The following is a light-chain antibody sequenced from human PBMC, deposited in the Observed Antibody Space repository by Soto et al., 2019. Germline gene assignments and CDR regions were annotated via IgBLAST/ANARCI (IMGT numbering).Light chain of an antibody. CDR2: DAS. CDR1: QDISNY. CDR3: QQYDNLPLT. Sequence: DIQMPQSPSSLSASVGDRVTITCQASQDISNYLNWYQQKPGKAPKLLIYDASNLETGVPSRFNGSGSGTDFTFTISSLQPEDIATYYCQQYDNLPLTFGGGTKVDIK. J-gene: IGKJ4*01. V-gene: IGKV1-33*01.